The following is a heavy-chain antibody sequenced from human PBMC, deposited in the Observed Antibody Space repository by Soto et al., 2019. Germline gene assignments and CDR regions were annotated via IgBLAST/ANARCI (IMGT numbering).Heavy chain of an antibody. D-gene: IGHD6-13*01. Sequence: VQLLESGGGWLPPGGSLRLSCAASGFTFSSYAMNWVRPAPGKGLEWVSGITGSGAGSYYSDSVKGRFTISRDNSKNTLYLQMNSLRAEDTAVYYCAKAYSNSWPNDWFDPWGQGTLVTVSS. J-gene: IGHJ5*02. V-gene: IGHV3-23*01. CDR3: AKAYSNSWPNDWFDP. CDR2: ITGSGAGS. CDR1: GFTFSSYA.